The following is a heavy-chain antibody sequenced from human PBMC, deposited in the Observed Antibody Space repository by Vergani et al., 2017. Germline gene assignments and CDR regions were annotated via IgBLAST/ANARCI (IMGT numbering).Heavy chain of an antibody. D-gene: IGHD3-22*01. V-gene: IGHV4-39*07. CDR2: INHSGST. J-gene: IGHJ4*01. CDR1: GGSISSSSYY. Sequence: QLQLQESGPGLVKPSETLSLTCTVSGGSISSSSYYWGWIRQPPGKGLEWIGEINHSGSTNYNPSLKSRVTISVDTSKNQFSLKLSSVTAADPAVYYCASLRTPNYYESSGYYPKPLDYWGHGTLVTVSS. CDR3: ASLRTPNYYESSGYYPKPLDY.